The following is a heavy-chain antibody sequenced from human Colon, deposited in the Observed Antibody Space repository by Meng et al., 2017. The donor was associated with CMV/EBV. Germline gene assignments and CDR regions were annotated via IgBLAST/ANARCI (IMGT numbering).Heavy chain of an antibody. V-gene: IGHV1-2*06. CDR3: ARDRASLYYQFDS. CDR2: INTDDGDT. D-gene: IGHD5/OR15-5a*01. J-gene: IGHJ4*02. Sequence: QVQLVQSGFEVKRPGASVKVSCKASGYSFTVYYLHWLRQAPGQRLEWLGRINTDDGDTKYAPKFRGRATMTKDTSITTAYMELDGLTSDDTATYYCARDRASLYYQFDSWGQGTLVTVSS. CDR1: GYSFTVYY.